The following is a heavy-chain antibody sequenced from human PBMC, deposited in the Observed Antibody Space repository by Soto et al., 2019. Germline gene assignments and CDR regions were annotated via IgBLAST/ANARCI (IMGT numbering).Heavy chain of an antibody. CDR3: STDPCTRYYYSYFGMDF. V-gene: IGHV3-15*01. J-gene: IGHJ6*02. CDR1: GFTFSNAW. CDR2: IKSKTDGGTT. D-gene: IGHD2-8*01. Sequence: GGSLRLSCAASGFTFSNAWMSWVRQAPGKGLEWVGRIKSKTDGGTTDYAAPVKGRFTISRDDSKITLYLQMNSLKTEDTAVYYCSTDPCTRYYYSYFGMDFWGQGTTVTVSS.